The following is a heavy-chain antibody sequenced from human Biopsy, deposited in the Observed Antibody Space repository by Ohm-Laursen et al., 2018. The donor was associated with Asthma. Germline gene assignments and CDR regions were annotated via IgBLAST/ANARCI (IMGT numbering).Heavy chain of an antibody. Sequence: SLRLSCSASGFTFHNYVMHWVRQAPGKGLEWVAGIFFDGSNKYYADSVNGRFTVSRDDSKNTLYLQMNGLRPDDTAVYYCARDVMEWYLPAFDFWGQGTLVTVSS. J-gene: IGHJ4*02. V-gene: IGHV3-30-3*01. D-gene: IGHD3-3*01. CDR1: GFTFHNYV. CDR3: ARDVMEWYLPAFDF. CDR2: IFFDGSNK.